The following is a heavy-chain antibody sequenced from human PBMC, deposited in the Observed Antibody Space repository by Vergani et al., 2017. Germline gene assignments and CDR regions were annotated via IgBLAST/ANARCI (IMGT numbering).Heavy chain of an antibody. CDR3: AVNVVEGHGSYYYYMDV. D-gene: IGHD2-15*01. J-gene: IGHJ6*03. Sequence: QVQLVQSGAEVKKPGSSVKVSCKASGGTFSSYAISWVRQAPGQGLEWMGGIIPIFGTANYAQKFQGRVTITADESTSTAYMELSSLRSEDTAVYYCAVNVVEGHGSYYYYMDVWAKGPRSPSP. CDR2: IIPIFGTA. V-gene: IGHV1-69*01. CDR1: GGTFSSYA.